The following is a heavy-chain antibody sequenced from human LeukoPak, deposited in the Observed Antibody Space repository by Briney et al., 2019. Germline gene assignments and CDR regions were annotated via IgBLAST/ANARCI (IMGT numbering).Heavy chain of an antibody. J-gene: IGHJ4*02. Sequence: SETLSLTCAVYGGSFSGYYWSWLRQPPGKGLEWIGEINHSGSTNYNPSLKSRVTISVDTSKNQFSLKLSSVTAADTAVYYCARHDTTYYYDSSGYALDYWGQGTLVTVSS. CDR1: GGSFSGYY. CDR2: INHSGST. D-gene: IGHD3-22*01. CDR3: ARHDTTYYYDSSGYALDY. V-gene: IGHV4-34*01.